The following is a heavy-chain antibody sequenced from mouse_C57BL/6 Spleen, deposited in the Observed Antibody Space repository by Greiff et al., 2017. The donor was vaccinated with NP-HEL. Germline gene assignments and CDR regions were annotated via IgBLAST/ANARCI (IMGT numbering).Heavy chain of an antibody. V-gene: IGHV1-82*01. D-gene: IGHD2-3*01. CDR1: GYAFSSSW. CDR2: IYPGDGAT. CDR3: ARSGLLHFDD. Sequence: VQLQQSGPELVKPGASVKISCKASGYAFSSSWMNWVKQRPGKGLEWIGRIYPGDGATTYNGKFKGKATLTADKSSSTAYMQLSSLTSEDSAVYFCARSGLLHFDDWGQGTTLTVAS. J-gene: IGHJ2*01.